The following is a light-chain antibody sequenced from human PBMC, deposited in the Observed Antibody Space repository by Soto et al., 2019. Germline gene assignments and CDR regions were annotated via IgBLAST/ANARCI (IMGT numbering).Light chain of an antibody. CDR2: GST. CDR1: QSISSY. Sequence: DIQMTQSPSSLSASIGDRVTITCRASQSISSYLNWYQQKPGKAPMLLIYGSTNLQSGVPSRFSGSGSRTDFTLTISSLQPEDFENYFCQQSFSTRSWTFGQGTKVDIK. V-gene: IGKV1-39*01. CDR3: QQSFSTRSWT. J-gene: IGKJ1*01.